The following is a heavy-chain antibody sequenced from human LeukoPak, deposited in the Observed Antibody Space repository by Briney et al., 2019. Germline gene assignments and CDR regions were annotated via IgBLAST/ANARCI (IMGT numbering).Heavy chain of an antibody. CDR3: ARGNDYLYYYYYMDV. D-gene: IGHD4-11*01. Sequence: SETLSLTCTVSGGSISSYYWSWIRQPAGKGLEWIGYIYYSGSTNYNPSLKSRVTISVDTSKNQFSLKLSSVTAADTAVYYCARGNDYLYYYYYMDVWGKGTTVTISS. V-gene: IGHV4-59*01. CDR1: GGSISSYY. J-gene: IGHJ6*03. CDR2: IYYSGST.